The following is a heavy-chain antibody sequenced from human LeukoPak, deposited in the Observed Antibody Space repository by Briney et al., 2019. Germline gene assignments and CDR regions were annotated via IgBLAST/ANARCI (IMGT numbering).Heavy chain of an antibody. V-gene: IGHV3-33*06. J-gene: IGHJ4*02. CDR3: AKEWPLKPFDY. CDR1: GFTFSSYG. Sequence: GGSLRLSCAASGFTFSSYGMHWVRQAPGKGLEWVAVIWYDGSNKYYADSVKGRFTISRDNSKNTLYLQMNSLRAEDTAVYYCAKEWPLKPFDYWGQGTLVTVSS. CDR2: IWYDGSNK. D-gene: IGHD5-12*01.